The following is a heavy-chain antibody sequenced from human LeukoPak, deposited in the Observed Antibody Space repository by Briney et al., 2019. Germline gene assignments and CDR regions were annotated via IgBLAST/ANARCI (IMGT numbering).Heavy chain of an antibody. CDR1: GYTFTSYY. D-gene: IGHD3-10*01. V-gene: IGHV1-2*02. CDR3: ARWDPDYYGSGSSYYYFGLDV. Sequence: ASVKVSCKTSGYTFTSYYIHWVRQAPGQGLEWMGWMNPNSGGTNYAPKFQGRVTMPRDTSISTAYMELSSLRSDDTAVYYCARWDPDYYGSGSSYYYFGLDVWGQGTTVTVSS. J-gene: IGHJ6*02. CDR2: MNPNSGGT.